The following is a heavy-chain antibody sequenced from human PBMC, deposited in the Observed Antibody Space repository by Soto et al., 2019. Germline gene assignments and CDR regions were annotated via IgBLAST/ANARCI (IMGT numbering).Heavy chain of an antibody. J-gene: IGHJ6*03. CDR1: GGSFSGYY. D-gene: IGHD3-10*01. CDR2: INHSGNT. CDR3: ARAKSETSVIRGQGLWAQPNYYNYYYMDV. V-gene: IGHV4-34*01. Sequence: SETLSLTCAVYGGSFSGYYWSWIRQPPGKGLEWIGEINHSGNTNYNPSLKSRVTISVDTSKNQFSLELSSVTPADTAVYYCARAKSETSVIRGQGLWAQPNYYNYYYMDVWGKGTSVTVSS.